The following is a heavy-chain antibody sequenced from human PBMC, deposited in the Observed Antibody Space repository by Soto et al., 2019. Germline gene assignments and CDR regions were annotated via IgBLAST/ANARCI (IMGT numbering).Heavy chain of an antibody. CDR1: GFTFDDYG. CDR2: INWNGGST. D-gene: IGHD3-10*01. CDR3: AREPYGSGTYKVGMGY. J-gene: IGHJ4*02. Sequence: EVQLVESGGGVVRPVGSLRLSCAASGFTFDDYGMSWVRQAPGKGLEWGSGINWNGGSTGYADSVKGRFTISRDNAKNTLYLQMNSLRAEDTVLYYCAREPYGSGTYKVGMGYWGQGTLVTVSS. V-gene: IGHV3-20*04.